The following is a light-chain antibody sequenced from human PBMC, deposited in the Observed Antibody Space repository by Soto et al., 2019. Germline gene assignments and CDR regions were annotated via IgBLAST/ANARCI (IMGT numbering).Light chain of an antibody. Sequence: DIVMTQSPATLSVSPGERATLSCRASQSMGSNVAWYQQKPGQAPRLLIYGASSRAGGIPDRFSGSGSGTDFTLTINKLEPEDFAVYYCQQYVSSLTFGQGTRLEIK. CDR3: QQYVSSLT. CDR1: QSMGSN. V-gene: IGKV3-20*01. J-gene: IGKJ5*01. CDR2: GAS.